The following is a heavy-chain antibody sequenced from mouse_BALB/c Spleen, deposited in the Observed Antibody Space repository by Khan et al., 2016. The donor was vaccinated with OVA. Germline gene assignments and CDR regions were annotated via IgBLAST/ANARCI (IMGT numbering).Heavy chain of an antibody. D-gene: IGHD1-1*01. CDR1: GDSITSGY. CDR3: ARSNDSYAFAY. J-gene: IGHJ3*01. CDR2: ILYSGST. Sequence: EVQLQESGPSLVKPSQTLSLTCSVTGDSITSGYWCWIRKFPGNRLEYMGYILYSGSTYYNPALKSRISIPRHTSQNQYYLQLNSVTTEDTATYYCARSNDSYAFAYWGQGTLVTVSA. V-gene: IGHV3-8*02.